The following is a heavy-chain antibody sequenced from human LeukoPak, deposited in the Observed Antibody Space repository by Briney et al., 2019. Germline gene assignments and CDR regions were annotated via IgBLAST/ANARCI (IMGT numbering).Heavy chain of an antibody. CDR1: GFTFSTYS. D-gene: IGHD3-10*01. V-gene: IGHV3-30*02. CDR3: AKDPSSGSYYRSDAFDI. Sequence: GGSLRLSCAASGFTFSTYSMSWVRQAPGKGLEWVAFIRYDGSNKYYADSVKGRFTISRDNSKNTLYLQMNSLRAEDTAVYYCAKDPSSGSYYRSDAFDIWGQGTMVTVSS. CDR2: IRYDGSNK. J-gene: IGHJ3*02.